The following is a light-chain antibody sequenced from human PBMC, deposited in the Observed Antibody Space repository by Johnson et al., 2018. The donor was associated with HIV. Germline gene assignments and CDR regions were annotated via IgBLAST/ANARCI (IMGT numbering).Light chain of an antibody. J-gene: IGLJ1*01. Sequence: QSVLTQPPSVSAAPGQKVTISCSGSSSNIGSNFVSWYQQLPGKAPKLLIYDNNKRPLGIPDRFSGSKSGTSATLGITGLQTGDEADYYCGTWDTSLSVFVFGTGTKVSVL. V-gene: IGLV1-51*01. CDR1: SSNIGSNF. CDR3: GTWDTSLSVFV. CDR2: DNN.